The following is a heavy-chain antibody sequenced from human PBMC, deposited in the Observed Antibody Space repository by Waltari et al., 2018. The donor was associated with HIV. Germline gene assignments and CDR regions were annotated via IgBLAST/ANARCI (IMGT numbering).Heavy chain of an antibody. CDR1: GFTFGDYA. Sequence: EVQMVESGGGLVQPGRSLRLSCTASGFTFGDYAMGWFRQAPGKGLEWVGFIRSKAYGGTTEYAASVKGRFTISRDDSKSIAYLQMNSLKTEDTAVYYCTRDPVWGWGQGTLVTVSS. V-gene: IGHV3-49*03. J-gene: IGHJ4*01. CDR3: TRDPVWG. D-gene: IGHD3-16*01. CDR2: IRSKAYGGTT.